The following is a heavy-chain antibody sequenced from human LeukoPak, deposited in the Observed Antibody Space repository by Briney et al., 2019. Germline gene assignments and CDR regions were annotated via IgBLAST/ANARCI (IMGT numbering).Heavy chain of an antibody. V-gene: IGHV3-74*01. CDR2: INSDARST. CDR3: ARGADTGYSSDS. D-gene: IGHD6-19*01. J-gene: IGHJ5*02. Sequence: GESLRLSCAASGFTFSNYWMHWVRQAPGKGLVWVSRINSDARSTSYVDSVKGRFTISRDNAKNTLYLQMNSLRAEDTAVYYCARGADTGYSSDSWGQGTLVTVSS. CDR1: GFTFSNYW.